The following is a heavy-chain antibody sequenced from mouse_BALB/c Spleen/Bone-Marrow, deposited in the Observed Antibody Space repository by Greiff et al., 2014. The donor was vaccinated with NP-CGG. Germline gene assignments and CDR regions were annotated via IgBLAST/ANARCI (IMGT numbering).Heavy chain of an antibody. J-gene: IGHJ3*01. CDR3: AGHEDRLRAWFAY. CDR2: FYPGSGSI. V-gene: IGHV1-62-2*01. Sequence: VQVVESGAELVKPGASVKLSRKASGYTFTEYIIHWVKQRSGQGLEWIGWFYPGSGSIKYNEKFKDKATLTADKSSSTVYMELSRLTSEDSAVYFCAGHEDRLRAWFAYWGQGTLVTVSA. CDR1: GYTFTEYI. D-gene: IGHD3-2*02.